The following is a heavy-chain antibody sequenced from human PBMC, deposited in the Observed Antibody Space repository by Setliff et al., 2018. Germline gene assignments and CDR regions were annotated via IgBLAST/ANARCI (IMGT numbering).Heavy chain of an antibody. Sequence: GGSLRLSCAASGFTVSSNYMSWVRQAPGKGLEWVSVIYSGGSTYYADSVKGRFTISRDNSKNTLYLQMNSLRAEDTAVYYCARESQIACFGYSGGSSWFGAFDIWGQGTMVTVSS. V-gene: IGHV3-53*01. J-gene: IGHJ3*02. CDR2: IYSGGST. D-gene: IGHD2-15*01. CDR1: GFTVSSNY. CDR3: ARESQIACFGYSGGSSWFGAFDI.